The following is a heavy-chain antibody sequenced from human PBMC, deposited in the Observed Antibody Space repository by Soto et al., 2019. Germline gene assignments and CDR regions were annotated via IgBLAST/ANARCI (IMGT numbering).Heavy chain of an antibody. D-gene: IGHD7-27*01. CDR1: GFTFSSYA. J-gene: IGHJ4*02. Sequence: GGSLRLSCAASGFTFSSYAMSWVRQAPGKGLEWVSAISGSGGSTYYTDSVKGRFTISRDNSKNTLYLQMNSLRSEDTAIYYSAKDLTELGYYFDYWCQGTLVTVSS. CDR2: ISGSGGST. CDR3: AKDLTELGYYFDY. V-gene: IGHV3-23*01.